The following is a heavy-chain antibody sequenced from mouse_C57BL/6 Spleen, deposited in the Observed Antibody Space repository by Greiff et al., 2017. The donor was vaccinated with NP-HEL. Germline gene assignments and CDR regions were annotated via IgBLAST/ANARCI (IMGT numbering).Heavy chain of an antibody. Sequence: QVQLQQPGAELVKPGASVKMSCKASGCTFTSYWITWVKQRPGQGLEWIGDIYPGSGSTNYNEKFKSKATLTVDTSSSTAYMQLSSLTSEDSAVYYCARGYYYGSSRAWFAYWGQGTLVTVSA. CDR2: IYPGSGST. J-gene: IGHJ3*01. D-gene: IGHD1-1*01. CDR1: GCTFTSYW. V-gene: IGHV1-55*01. CDR3: ARGYYYGSSRAWFAY.